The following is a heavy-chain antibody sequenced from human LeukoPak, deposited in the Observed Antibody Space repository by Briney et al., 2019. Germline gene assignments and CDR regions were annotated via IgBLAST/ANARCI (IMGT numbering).Heavy chain of an antibody. CDR1: GGSISSYY. V-gene: IGHV4-59*01. J-gene: IGHJ4*02. CDR3: AREGVTKYYFDY. D-gene: IGHD4-11*01. CDR2: IYYSGST. Sequence: SETLSLTCTVSGGSISSYYWSWIRQPPGKGLEWIGYIYYSGSTDYNPSLRSRVTISVDTSKNQFSLKLSSVTAAGTAVYYCAREGVTKYYFDYWGQGTLVTVSS.